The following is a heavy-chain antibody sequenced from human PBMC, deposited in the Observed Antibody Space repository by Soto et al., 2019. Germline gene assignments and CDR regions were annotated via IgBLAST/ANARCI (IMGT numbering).Heavy chain of an antibody. CDR2: IYYSGST. Sequence: SETLSLTCTVSGGSISSSSYYWGWIRQPPGKGLEWIGSIYYSGSTYYNPSLKSRVTISVDTSKNQFSLKLSSVTAADTAVYYCARLKGGFDPWGQGTLVTVSS. D-gene: IGHD1-26*01. CDR1: GGSISSSSYY. CDR3: ARLKGGFDP. V-gene: IGHV4-39*01. J-gene: IGHJ5*02.